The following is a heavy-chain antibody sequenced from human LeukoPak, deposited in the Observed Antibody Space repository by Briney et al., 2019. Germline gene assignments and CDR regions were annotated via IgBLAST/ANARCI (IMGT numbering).Heavy chain of an antibody. D-gene: IGHD4-23*01. CDR1: GFIISTNY. Sequence: PGGSLRLSCAASGFIISTNYMSWVRQAPGKGLEWVSVFYSDSRTYYADSVKGRFTISRDNSKNTLYLQMNSLRAEDTAVYFCVRDGRGSNIHDSHDYWGQGTLVTVSS. V-gene: IGHV3-66*01. CDR2: FYSDSRT. J-gene: IGHJ4*02. CDR3: VRDGRGSNIHDSHDY.